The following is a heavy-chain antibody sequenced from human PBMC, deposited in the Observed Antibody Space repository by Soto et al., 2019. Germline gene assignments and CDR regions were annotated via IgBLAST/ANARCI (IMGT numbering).Heavy chain of an antibody. CDR3: ARRGYCSSTSCGMDV. V-gene: IGHV1-18*04. CDR1: GYTFTSYG. CDR2: ISAYNGHT. J-gene: IGHJ6*02. D-gene: IGHD2-2*01. Sequence: ASVKVSCKASGYTFTSYGISWVRQAPGQGLEWMGWISAYNGHTNYAQKLQGRVTMTTDTSTSTAYMELRSLRSDDTAVYYCARRGYCSSTSCGMDVWGQGTTVTVSS.